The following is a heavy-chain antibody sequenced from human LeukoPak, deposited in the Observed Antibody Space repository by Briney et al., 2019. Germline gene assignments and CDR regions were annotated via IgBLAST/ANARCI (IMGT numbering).Heavy chain of an antibody. CDR3: ARADSDVGSYNLMGFVGAFDI. D-gene: IGHD2-8*01. CDR2: IIPILGIA. CDR1: GYTFTGYY. V-gene: IGHV1-69*04. Sequence: HRASVKVSCKASGYTFTGYYMHWVRQAPGQGLEWMGRIIPILGIANYAQKFQGRVTITADKSTSTAYMELSSLRSEDTAVYYCARADSDVGSYNLMGFVGAFDIWGQGTMVTVSS. J-gene: IGHJ3*02.